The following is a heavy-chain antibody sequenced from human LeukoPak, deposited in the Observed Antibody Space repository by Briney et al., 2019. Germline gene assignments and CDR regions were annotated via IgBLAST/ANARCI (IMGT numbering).Heavy chain of an antibody. CDR3: GTLGVMWEVDY. Sequence: QPLGSLRLSCAASGFTFSRYWLCWVRPTPGKELGLVSRINSAGTSTNYAHSVKGRFTISRDNTRSTLYLQMNSLRPEDTAVYYCGTLGVMWEVDYWGQGALVTVSS. J-gene: IGHJ4*02. D-gene: IGHD1-26*01. V-gene: IGHV3-74*01. CDR1: GFTFSRYW. CDR2: INSAGTST.